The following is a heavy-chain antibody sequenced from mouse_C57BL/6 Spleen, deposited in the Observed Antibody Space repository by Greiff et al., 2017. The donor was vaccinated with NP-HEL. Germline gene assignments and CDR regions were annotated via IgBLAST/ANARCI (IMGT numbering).Heavy chain of an antibody. CDR1: GFTFTDYY. J-gene: IGHJ1*03. Sequence: EVKLMESGGGLVQLGGSLSLSCAASGFTFTDYYMSWVRQPPGKALEWLGFIRNKANGYTTEYSASVKGRFTISRDNSQSILYLQMNALRAEDSATYYCARPSREGYFDVWGTGTTVTVSS. CDR2: IRNKANGYTT. CDR3: ARPSREGYFDV. V-gene: IGHV7-3*01.